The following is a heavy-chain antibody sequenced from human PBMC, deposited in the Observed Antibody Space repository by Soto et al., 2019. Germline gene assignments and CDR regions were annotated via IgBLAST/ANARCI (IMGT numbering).Heavy chain of an antibody. CDR2: IYTSGGT. V-gene: IGHV4-4*07. CDR3: ARGAVTGVDYGLDV. J-gene: IGHJ6*02. Sequence: SETLSLTCSVSGGSMTSYYWSWIRQPAGKGLEWIGRIYTSGGTNYNPSLKSRVTMSRDTSKKQISLKLNSVTAADTAVYYCARGAVTGVDYGLDVWGQGTTVTVSS. D-gene: IGHD4-4*01. CDR1: GGSMTSYY.